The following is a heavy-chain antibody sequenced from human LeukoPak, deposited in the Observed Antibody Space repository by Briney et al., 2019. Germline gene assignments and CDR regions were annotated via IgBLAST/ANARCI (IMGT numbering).Heavy chain of an antibody. CDR3: ARLDFGDSGSEYFDY. J-gene: IGHJ4*02. V-gene: IGHV5-51*01. D-gene: IGHD4-17*01. Sequence: GESLQISCKASGYTFTSYWIAWVRQMPGKGLEWMGMIYPGYSDTRYSPSFQGQVTISADKSISSAYLQWSSLKASDTATYYCARLDFGDSGSEYFDYWGQGTLVTVSS. CDR2: IYPGYSDT. CDR1: GYTFTSYW.